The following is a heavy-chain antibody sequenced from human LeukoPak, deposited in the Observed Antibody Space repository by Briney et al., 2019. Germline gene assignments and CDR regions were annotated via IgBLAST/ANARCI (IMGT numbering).Heavy chain of an antibody. CDR1: GFTFSSYA. CDR3: AKDGGSSWYGAFDI. CDR2: ISSSSNTI. J-gene: IGHJ3*02. Sequence: GGSLRLSCAASGFTFSSYAMSWVRQAPGKGLEWISYISSSSNTIYYADSVKGRFPISRDNAKNSVYLQMNSLRAEDTAVYYCAKDGGSSWYGAFDIWGQGTMVTVSS. V-gene: IGHV3-48*01. D-gene: IGHD6-13*01.